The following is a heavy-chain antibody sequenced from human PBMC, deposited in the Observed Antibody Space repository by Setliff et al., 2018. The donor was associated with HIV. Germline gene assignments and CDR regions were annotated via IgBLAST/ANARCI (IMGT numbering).Heavy chain of an antibody. CDR2: IHYSGTT. CDR1: GDSISSGGYY. D-gene: IGHD3-10*01. CDR3: ARDGGYGSGTYVFDH. V-gene: IGHV4-31*11. J-gene: IGHJ4*02. Sequence: PSETLSLTCAVSGDSISSGGYYWSWIRQHPGKGLDWMGYIHYSGTTFYNPSLRSRISISMDTSKNHFSLKLSSVTAADTAIYYCARDGGYGSGTYVFDHWGQGTVVTVSS.